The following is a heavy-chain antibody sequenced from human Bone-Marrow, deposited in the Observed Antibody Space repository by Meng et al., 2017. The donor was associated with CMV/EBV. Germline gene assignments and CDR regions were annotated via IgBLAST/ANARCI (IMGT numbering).Heavy chain of an antibody. V-gene: IGHV3-30-3*01. CDR2: ISYDGSNK. J-gene: IGHJ4*02. D-gene: IGHD3-3*01. CDR1: GFTFSSYA. Sequence: GESLKISCAASGFTFSSYAMHWVRQAPGKGLEWVAVISYDGSNKYYADSVKGRFTISRDNSKNTLYLQMNSLRAEDTAVYYCARVNYDFWSGYNYWGQGTLVTVSS. CDR3: ARVNYDFWSGYNY.